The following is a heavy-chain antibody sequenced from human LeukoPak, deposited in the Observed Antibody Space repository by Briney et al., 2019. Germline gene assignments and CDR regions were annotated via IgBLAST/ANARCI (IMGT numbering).Heavy chain of an antibody. CDR3: ARSDGYGLVGI. Sequence: SETLSLTCTVSGGSIRSGSYYWSWIRQPAGKGLEWIGRIYTSGTTYYNPSLKSRVTISVDTSKNQFSLKLTSVTAADTAVYYCARSDGYGLVGIWGQGTMVTVSS. V-gene: IGHV4-61*02. D-gene: IGHD3-10*01. CDR2: IYTSGTT. CDR1: GGSIRSGSYY. J-gene: IGHJ3*02.